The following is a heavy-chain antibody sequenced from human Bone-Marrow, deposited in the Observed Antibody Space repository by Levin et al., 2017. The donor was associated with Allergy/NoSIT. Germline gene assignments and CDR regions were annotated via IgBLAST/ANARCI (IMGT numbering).Heavy chain of an antibody. J-gene: IGHJ6*03. Sequence: SCEVSGFNFGAYAMNWVRQPPGKGLEWVSGVSIGHASYYSDSVRGRFITSRDNAKNTVVLQMNSLRVEDTAVYYCAKVADDYRPGGLYYMDVWGKGTSVTVSS. V-gene: IGHV3-23*01. D-gene: IGHD4-11*01. CDR2: VSIGHAS. CDR1: GFNFGAYA. CDR3: AKVADDYRPGGLYYMDV.